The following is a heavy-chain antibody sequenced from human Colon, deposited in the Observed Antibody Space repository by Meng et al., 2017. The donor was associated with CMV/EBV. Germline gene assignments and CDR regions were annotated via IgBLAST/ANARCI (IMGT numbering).Heavy chain of an antibody. CDR3: TRGTGYNYGTGYLDY. V-gene: IGHV1-2*04. J-gene: IGHJ4*02. CDR1: GYTFSTYY. D-gene: IGHD5-24*01. Sequence: HVQLVQSKAEVKKPGASVKVSCKASGYTFSTYYMHWVRLAPGQGLEWMGWIDPNTGDTKFAVKFQGWVTLTTNTSISTAYMELSRLKSDDTAVYYCTRGTGYNYGTGYLDYWGQGTLVTVSS. CDR2: IDPNTGDT.